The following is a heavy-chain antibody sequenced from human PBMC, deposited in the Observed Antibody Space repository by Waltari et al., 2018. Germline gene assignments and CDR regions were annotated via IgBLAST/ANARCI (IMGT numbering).Heavy chain of an antibody. CDR2: LNNGGDYK. CDR1: GFRFDEYS. Sequence: VRLVESGGGRVEPGESLRLSCVCSGFRFDEYSMNWVRQAPGKGLEWVSSLNNGGDYKGYADSVEGRFTISRDNDKNTLYLQMNDLRVDDTAIYYCARGKAFDPWGQGTRVNVSS. V-gene: IGHV3-21*06. CDR3: ARGKAFDP. J-gene: IGHJ5*02.